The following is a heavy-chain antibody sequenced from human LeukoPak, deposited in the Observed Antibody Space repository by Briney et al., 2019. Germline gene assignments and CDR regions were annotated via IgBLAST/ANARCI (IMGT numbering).Heavy chain of an antibody. CDR2: ISYDGSNK. V-gene: IGHV3-30-3*01. CDR1: GFTFSSYA. CDR3: ASQGIAAAGTWVDNY. Sequence: GGSLRLSCAASGFTFSSYAMHWVRQAPGKGLEWVAVISYDGSNKYYADSVKGRFTIPRDNSKNTLYLQMNSLRAEDTAVYYCASQGIAAAGTWVDNYWGQGTLVTVSS. D-gene: IGHD6-13*01. J-gene: IGHJ4*02.